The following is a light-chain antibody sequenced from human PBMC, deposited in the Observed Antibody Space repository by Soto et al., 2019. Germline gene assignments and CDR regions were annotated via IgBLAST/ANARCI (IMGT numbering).Light chain of an antibody. CDR2: DAS. V-gene: IGKV1-5*01. CDR3: QQYSRFSG. CDR1: QSIDNY. J-gene: IGKJ3*01. Sequence: DIPMTQSPSTLSASVGDRVTITCRASQSIDNYLAWYQQKPGKAPKLLIYDASSLESVVPSRFSGSGFGTEFTLTISGLQPDDFATYYCQQYSRFSGFGPGTKVDIK.